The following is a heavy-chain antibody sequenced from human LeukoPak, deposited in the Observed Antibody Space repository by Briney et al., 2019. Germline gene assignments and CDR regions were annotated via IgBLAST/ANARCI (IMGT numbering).Heavy chain of an antibody. V-gene: IGHV3-9*03. D-gene: IGHD6-13*01. CDR2: ISWNSGSI. CDR1: GFTFDDYA. CDR3: AKMAAAGTDYYFDY. Sequence: PDRSLSLSCAASGFTFDDYAMHWVRQAPGKGLEWISGISWNSGSIGYANSVKRRFTISRDNAKNSLYLQMNSLRAEDMALYYCAKMAAAGTDYYFDYWGQGTLVTVSS. J-gene: IGHJ4*02.